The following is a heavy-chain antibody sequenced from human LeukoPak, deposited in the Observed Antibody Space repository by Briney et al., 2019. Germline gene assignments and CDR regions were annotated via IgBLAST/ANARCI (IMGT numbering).Heavy chain of an antibody. CDR1: GLTFSSYS. Sequence: GGSLRLSCVASGLTFSSYSMNWVRQAPGKGLEWVSSISSSSSYIYYADSVKGRFTISRDNAKNSLYLQMNSLRAEDTAVYYCARDALYYDSSGSPSTTWGQGTLVTVSS. V-gene: IGHV3-21*01. D-gene: IGHD3-22*01. CDR2: ISSSSSYI. CDR3: ARDALYYDSSGSPSTT. J-gene: IGHJ5*02.